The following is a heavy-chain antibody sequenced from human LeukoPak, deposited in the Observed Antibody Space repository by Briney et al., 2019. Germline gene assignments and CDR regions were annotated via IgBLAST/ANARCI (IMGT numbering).Heavy chain of an antibody. CDR2: IKQDGSEK. CDR3: ARKEAARRVDYYCYYMDV. CDR1: GFTFSSYW. D-gene: IGHD6-6*01. J-gene: IGHJ6*03. V-gene: IGHV3-7*01. Sequence: PGGSLRLSCAASGFTFSSYWMSWVRQAPGKGLEWVANIKQDGSEKYYVDSVKGRFTISRDNAKNSLYLQMNSLRAEDTAVYYCARKEAARRVDYYCYYMDVWGKGTTVTVSS.